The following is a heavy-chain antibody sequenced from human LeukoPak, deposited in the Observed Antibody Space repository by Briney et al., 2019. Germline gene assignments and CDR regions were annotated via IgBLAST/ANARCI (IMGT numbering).Heavy chain of an antibody. Sequence: GGSLRLSCAASGFTFSSYGMHWVRQAPGKGLEWVAVISYDGSNKYYADSVKGRFTISRDNSKNTLYLQMNSLRAEDTAVYYCAREGYSYGYCALDYWGQGTLVTVSS. CDR3: AREGYSYGYCALDY. D-gene: IGHD5-18*01. V-gene: IGHV3-30*03. CDR2: ISYDGSNK. J-gene: IGHJ4*02. CDR1: GFTFSSYG.